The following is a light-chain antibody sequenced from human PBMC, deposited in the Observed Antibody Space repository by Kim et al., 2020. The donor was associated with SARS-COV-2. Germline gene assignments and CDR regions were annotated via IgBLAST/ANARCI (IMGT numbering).Light chain of an antibody. Sequence: SVLTQAPSASGTPGQRVTISCSGSSSNIGSDYASWYQQLPGTAPKLLIYSNTQRPSGVPDRFSGSKSGTSASLAISGLRSEDEGDYYCAAWDDSLSAVVFGGGTQLTVL. CDR1: SSNIGSDY. CDR3: AAWDDSLSAVV. CDR2: SNT. V-gene: IGLV1-47*01. J-gene: IGLJ2*01.